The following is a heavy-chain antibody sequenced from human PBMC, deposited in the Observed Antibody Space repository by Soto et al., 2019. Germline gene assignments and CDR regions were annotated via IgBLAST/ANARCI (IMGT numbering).Heavy chain of an antibody. CDR2: IIPILGTA. Sequence: SVKVSCKASGGTFSSYAISWVRQAPGQGLEWMGGIIPILGTANYAQKFQGRVTITADESTSTAYMELSSLRSEDTAVYYCARDQLHCCGYYYRSDAFDIWGQGTMDTVSS. J-gene: IGHJ3*02. CDR1: GGTFSSYA. CDR3: ARDQLHCCGYYYRSDAFDI. V-gene: IGHV1-69*13. D-gene: IGHD3-22*01.